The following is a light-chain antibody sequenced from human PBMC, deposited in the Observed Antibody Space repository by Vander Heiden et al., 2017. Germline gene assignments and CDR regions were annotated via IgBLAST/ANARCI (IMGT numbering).Light chain of an antibody. CDR3: QAWDSSTGV. CDR2: QDS. Sequence: EPPQPSPGSVSPRPPASITCSGGKLGDKYACWYQQKPGQSPVLVIYQDSKRPSGIPERFSGSTSGNTATLTISGTQAMDEADYYCQAWDSSTGVFGGGTKLTVL. CDR1: KLGDKY. J-gene: IGLJ3*02. V-gene: IGLV3-1*01.